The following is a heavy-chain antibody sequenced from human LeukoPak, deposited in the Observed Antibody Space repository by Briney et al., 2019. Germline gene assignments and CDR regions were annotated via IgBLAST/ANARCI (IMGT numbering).Heavy chain of an antibody. J-gene: IGHJ4*02. CDR1: GFNFRIYA. Sequence: PGGSLRLSCAASGFNFRIYAMSWVRLAPGRGLEWVSGILGDGSRAFYADSVKGRFTISKDYSKNTLYLQTNSLSADDTAIYYCAKDSIYADGKWDIDYWGQGTLVTVSS. CDR3: AKDSIYADGKWDIDY. V-gene: IGHV3-23*01. D-gene: IGHD1-26*01. CDR2: ILGDGSRA.